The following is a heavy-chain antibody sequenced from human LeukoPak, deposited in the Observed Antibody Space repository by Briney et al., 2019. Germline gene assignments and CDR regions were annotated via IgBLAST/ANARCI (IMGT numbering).Heavy chain of an antibody. D-gene: IGHD6-13*01. Sequence: GGSLRLSCVASGFNVSSNYISWIRQAPGKGLEWVALIYSGGTTNYGDSVKGRFTISRDNSKNTVFFQMNNLRVEDTAVYYCARSVPHFTWSIAASGFDYWAREPWSPSPQ. CDR1: GFNVSSNY. J-gene: IGHJ4*02. CDR2: IYSGGTT. CDR3: ARSVPHFTWSIAASGFDY. V-gene: IGHV3-53*01.